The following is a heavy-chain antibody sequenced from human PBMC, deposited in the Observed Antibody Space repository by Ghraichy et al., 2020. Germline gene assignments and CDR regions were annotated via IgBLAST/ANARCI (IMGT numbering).Heavy chain of an antibody. CDR3: ARVQPSTYYYDSSGYYYFDY. Sequence: ASVKVSCKASGYTFTSYGISWVRQAPGQGLEWMGWISAYNGNTNYAQKLQGRVTMTTDTSTSTAYMELRSLRSDDTAVYYCARVQPSTYYYDSSGYYYFDYWGQGTLVTVSS. J-gene: IGHJ4*02. D-gene: IGHD3-22*01. V-gene: IGHV1-18*01. CDR2: ISAYNGNT. CDR1: GYTFTSYG.